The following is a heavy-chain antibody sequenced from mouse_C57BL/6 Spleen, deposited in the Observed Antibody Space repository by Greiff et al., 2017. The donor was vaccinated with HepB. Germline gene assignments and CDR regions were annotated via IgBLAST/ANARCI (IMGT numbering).Heavy chain of an antibody. CDR2: INPNNGGT. Sequence: EVQLQQSGPELVKPGASVKIPCTASGYTFTDYNMDWVKQSHGKSLEWIGDINPNNGGTIYNQKFKGKATLTVDKSSSTAYMELRSLTSEDTAIYDGARYPDGYFDYWGQGTTLTVSS. D-gene: IGHD2-3*01. J-gene: IGHJ2*01. V-gene: IGHV1-18*01. CDR1: GYTFTDYN. CDR3: ARYPDGYFDY.